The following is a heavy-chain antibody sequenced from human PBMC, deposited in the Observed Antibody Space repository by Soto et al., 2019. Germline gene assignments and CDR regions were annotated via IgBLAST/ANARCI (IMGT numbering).Heavy chain of an antibody. CDR1: GCSINSRGYY. CDR3: ATSKWFDT. Sequence: QLQLQESGPGLVKPSETLSLTCTVSGCSINSRGYYWGWIRQPPGKGLEWIGTIYYSGSTYYNPSLKSRVNIAVDTSKNPFSLKLSSVTAADTAVYYCATSKWFDTWGQGTLVTVSS. CDR2: IYYSGST. J-gene: IGHJ5*02. V-gene: IGHV4-39*01.